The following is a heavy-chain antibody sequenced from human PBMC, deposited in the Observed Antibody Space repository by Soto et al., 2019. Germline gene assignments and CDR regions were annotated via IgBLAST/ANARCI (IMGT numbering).Heavy chain of an antibody. Sequence: SVKVSCKASGGTFNSYAISWVRQAPGQGLEWMGGIIPIFGTANYAQKFQGRVTITADESTSTAYMELSSLRSEDTAVYYCARGFLEWLLYPHFDYWGQGTLVTVSS. CDR1: GGTFNSYA. J-gene: IGHJ4*02. CDR3: ARGFLEWLLYPHFDY. V-gene: IGHV1-69*13. CDR2: IIPIFGTA. D-gene: IGHD3-3*01.